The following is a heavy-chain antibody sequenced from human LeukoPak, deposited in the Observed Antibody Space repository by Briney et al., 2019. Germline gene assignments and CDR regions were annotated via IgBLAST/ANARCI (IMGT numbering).Heavy chain of an antibody. D-gene: IGHD6-13*01. CDR3: ARHGYARYSNNWPFDY. Sequence: SETLSLTCTVSGGSITSYYWSWIRQPPGKGLEWVGYIYSSGSTSYNPSLKSRVTISVDTSKNQFSLKVTSVTAADTAVYYCARHGYARYSNNWPFDYWGQGTLVTVSS. CDR1: GGSITSYY. CDR2: IYSSGST. V-gene: IGHV4-59*08. J-gene: IGHJ4*02.